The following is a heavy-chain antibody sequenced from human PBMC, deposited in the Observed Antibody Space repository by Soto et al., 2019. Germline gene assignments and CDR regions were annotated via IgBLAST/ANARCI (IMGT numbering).Heavy chain of an antibody. CDR2: IYPGDSKT. Sequence: GESLKISCKGSGFSFTTYWIAWVRQMPGKGLEWMGIIYPGDSKTTYSPSFQGQVTISADKSISTAYLQWSSLKASDTAMYYCVRGSSYASGTYYDLGFFGPWGQGTLVTVSS. V-gene: IGHV5-51*01. CDR1: GFSFTTYW. J-gene: IGHJ5*02. CDR3: VRGSSYASGTYYDLGFFGP. D-gene: IGHD3-10*01.